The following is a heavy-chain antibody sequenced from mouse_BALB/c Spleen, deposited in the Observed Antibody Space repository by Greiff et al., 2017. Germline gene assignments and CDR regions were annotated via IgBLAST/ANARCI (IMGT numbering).Heavy chain of an antibody. CDR3: ARDRGDDGSFAY. V-gene: IGHV7-3*02. J-gene: IGHJ3*01. D-gene: IGHD1-2*01. CDR2: IRNKANGYTT. CDR1: GFTFTDYY. Sequence: EVQLVESGGGLVQPGGSLRLSCAPSGFTFTDYYMSWVRQPPGKALEWLGFIRNKANGYTTEYSASVKGRFTISRDNSQSILYLQMNTLRAEDSATYYCARDRGDDGSFAYWGQGTLVTVSA.